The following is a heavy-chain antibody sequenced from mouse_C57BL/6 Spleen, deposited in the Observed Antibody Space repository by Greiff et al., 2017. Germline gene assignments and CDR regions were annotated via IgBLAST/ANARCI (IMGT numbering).Heavy chain of an antibody. Sequence: QVQLQQPGAELVMPGASVKLSCKASGYTFTSYWMHWVKQRPGQGLEWIGEIDPSDSYTNYNQKFKGKSTLTVDKSSSTAYMQLSSLTSEYSAVYYCARSTTVVAHWYFDVWGTGTTVTVSS. CDR2: IDPSDSYT. CDR3: ARSTTVVAHWYFDV. V-gene: IGHV1-69*01. D-gene: IGHD1-1*01. J-gene: IGHJ1*03. CDR1: GYTFTSYW.